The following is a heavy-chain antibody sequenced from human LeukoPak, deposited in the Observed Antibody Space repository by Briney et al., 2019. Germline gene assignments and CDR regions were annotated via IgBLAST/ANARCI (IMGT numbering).Heavy chain of an antibody. D-gene: IGHD2-2*02. V-gene: IGHV4-34*01. J-gene: IGHJ6*02. CDR1: GGSFSGYY. CDR3: ARQVPAAILRGGVYGMDV. CDR2: IYYSGST. Sequence: SETLSLTCAVYGGSFSGYYWSWIRQPPGKGLEWIGSIYYSGSTYYNPSLKSRVTISVDTSKNQFSLKLSSVTAADTAVYYCARQVPAAILRGGVYGMDVWGQGTTVTVSS.